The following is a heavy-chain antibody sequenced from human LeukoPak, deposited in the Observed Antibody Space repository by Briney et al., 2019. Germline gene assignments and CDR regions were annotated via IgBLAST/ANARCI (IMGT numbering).Heavy chain of an antibody. Sequence: GGSLRLSCAASGFTFSSYGMSWVRQAPGKGLEWVSAISGSGGSTYYADSVKGRFTISRDNSKNTLYLQMNSLRAEDTAVYYCAKKVVKGPTPDFDYWGQGTLVTVSS. CDR3: AKKVVKGPTPDFDY. CDR1: GFTFSSYG. D-gene: IGHD2-15*01. CDR2: ISGSGGST. J-gene: IGHJ4*02. V-gene: IGHV3-23*01.